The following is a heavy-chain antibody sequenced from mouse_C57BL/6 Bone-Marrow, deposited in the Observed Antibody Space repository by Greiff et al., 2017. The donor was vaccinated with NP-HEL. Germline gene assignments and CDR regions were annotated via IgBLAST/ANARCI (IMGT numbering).Heavy chain of an antibody. J-gene: IGHJ1*03. Sequence: EVQLQQSGPELVKPGASVKISCKASGYTFTDYYMNWVKQSHGKSLEWIGDINPNNGGTSYNQKFKGKATLTVDKSSSTAYMDLRSLTSEDSAVYYCARYDYDLYWYFDVWGTGTTVTVSS. CDR2: INPNNGGT. V-gene: IGHV1-26*01. CDR1: GYTFTDYY. CDR3: ARYDYDLYWYFDV. D-gene: IGHD2-4*01.